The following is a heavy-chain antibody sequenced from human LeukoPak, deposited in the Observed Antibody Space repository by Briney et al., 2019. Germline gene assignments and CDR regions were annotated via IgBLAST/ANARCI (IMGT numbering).Heavy chain of an antibody. CDR2: ISYDGSNK. D-gene: IGHD2-15*01. CDR3: ARDYIVVVVAATSGMDV. V-gene: IGHV3-30*04. CDR1: GFTFSSYA. Sequence: PGGSLRLSCAASGFTFSSYAMHWVRQAPGKGLEWVAVISYDGSNKYYADSVKGRFTISRDNSKNTLYLQMNSLRAEDTAVYYCARDYIVVVVAATSGMDVWGQGTTVTVSS. J-gene: IGHJ6*02.